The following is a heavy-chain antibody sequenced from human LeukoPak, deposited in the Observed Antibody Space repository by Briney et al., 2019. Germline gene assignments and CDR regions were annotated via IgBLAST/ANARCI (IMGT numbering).Heavy chain of an antibody. Sequence: ASVKVSCKASGYTFTGSYMQWVRQAPGQGLEWMGRINPNTGGTDYAQEFQGRVTMTRDTSISTAYMELSRLRSDDTAVYYCAKETALDGDYSFDYWGQGTLVTVSS. CDR2: INPNTGGT. CDR1: GYTFTGSY. D-gene: IGHD4-17*01. V-gene: IGHV1-2*06. CDR3: AKETALDGDYSFDY. J-gene: IGHJ4*02.